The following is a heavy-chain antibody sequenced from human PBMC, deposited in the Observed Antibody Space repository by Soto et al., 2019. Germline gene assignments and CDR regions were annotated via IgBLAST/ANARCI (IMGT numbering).Heavy chain of an antibody. V-gene: IGHV3-9*01. D-gene: IGHD3-16*01. Sequence: PWCCLGLACAVCGFSVYDKAVDWVRQAPEKGLEWVSGINWKSDIGYADSVKGRFTISRDNAENSLYLQMNSLRAEDTALYYCAISQDRGGRTTFIYWGQGTQVTVS. CDR1: GFSVYDKA. CDR3: AISQDRGGRTTFIY. CDR2: INWKSDI. J-gene: IGHJ4*02.